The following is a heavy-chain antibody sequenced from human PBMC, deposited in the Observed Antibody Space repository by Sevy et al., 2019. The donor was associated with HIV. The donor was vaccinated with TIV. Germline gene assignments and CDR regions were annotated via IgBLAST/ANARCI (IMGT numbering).Heavy chain of an antibody. D-gene: IGHD6-19*01. CDR3: AKEVGTSGRCGYFNY. J-gene: IGHJ4*02. Sequence: QLGGSLRLSCAASEITFSTAIIHWVRQAPGKGLEWVAAISYDESKYYADSVKGRLTISRDSSKNTVYLEMSSLRNEDTAVYYCAKEVGTSGRCGYFNYWGQGTLVTVSS. V-gene: IGHV3-30*04. CDR2: ISYDESK. CDR1: EITFSTAI.